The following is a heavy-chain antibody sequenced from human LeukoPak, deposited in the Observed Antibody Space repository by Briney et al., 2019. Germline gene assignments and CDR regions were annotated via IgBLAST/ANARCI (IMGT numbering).Heavy chain of an antibody. Sequence: SETLSLTCDVYGGSFSGYYWSWIRQPPGKGLEWIGEINHSGSTNYNPSLKSRVTISVDTSKNQFSLKLSSVTAADTAVYYCARGSPYYDFWSGYYTNYYGMDVWGQGTTVTVSS. J-gene: IGHJ6*02. CDR1: GGSFSGYY. D-gene: IGHD3-3*01. V-gene: IGHV4-34*01. CDR2: INHSGST. CDR3: ARGSPYYDFWSGYYTNYYGMDV.